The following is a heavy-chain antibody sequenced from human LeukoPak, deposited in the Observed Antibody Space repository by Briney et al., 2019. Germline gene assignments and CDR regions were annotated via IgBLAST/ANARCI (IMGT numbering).Heavy chain of an antibody. J-gene: IGHJ5*02. D-gene: IGHD3-3*01. CDR3: ARGTLRFLEWLCWFDP. Sequence: GASVKVSCKASGYTFTSYYMHWVRQAPGQGLEWMGIINPSGGSTSYAQKFQGRVTMTRDTSTSTVYMELSSLRSKDTAVYYCARGTLRFLEWLCWFDPWGQGTLVTVSS. CDR1: GYTFTSYY. V-gene: IGHV1-46*01. CDR2: INPSGGST.